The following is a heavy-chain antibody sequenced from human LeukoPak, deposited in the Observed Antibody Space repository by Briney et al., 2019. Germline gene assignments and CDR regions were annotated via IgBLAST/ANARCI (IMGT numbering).Heavy chain of an antibody. CDR3: ARGFRGEIYDILTGFEGMDV. CDR2: IYHDGST. Sequence: SETLSLTCTVSGGSISSGGHYWSWIRQPPGKGLEWIGYIYHDGSTYYNPSLKSRVTISVDTSKNQFSLKLSSVTAADTAVYYCARGFRGEIYDILTGFEGMDVWGQGTTVTVSS. V-gene: IGHV4-30-2*01. J-gene: IGHJ6*02. CDR1: GGSISSGGHY. D-gene: IGHD3-9*01.